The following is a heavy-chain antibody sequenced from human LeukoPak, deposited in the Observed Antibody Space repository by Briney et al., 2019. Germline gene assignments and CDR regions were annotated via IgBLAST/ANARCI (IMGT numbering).Heavy chain of an antibody. Sequence: GGSLRLSCAASGFTFSSYWMHWVRQVPGKGLEWVSRINNDGSARIYADSVKGRFTISRDNAKNSLFLQMSSLRVDDTAIYYCARAGELRYMDVWGKGTAVTVSS. J-gene: IGHJ6*03. CDR1: GFTFSSYW. D-gene: IGHD3-16*01. CDR2: INNDGSAR. V-gene: IGHV3-74*01. CDR3: ARAGELRYMDV.